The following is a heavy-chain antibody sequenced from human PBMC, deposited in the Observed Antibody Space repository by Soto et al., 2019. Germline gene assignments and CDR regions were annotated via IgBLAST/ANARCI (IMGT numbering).Heavy chain of an antibody. CDR2: IIPIFNTP. CDR1: GGTFNTYA. D-gene: IGHD1-1*01. J-gene: IGHJ6*02. Sequence: QVPLVQSGAEVKKPGSSVKVSCKASGGTFNTYAISWVRQAPGQGLEWMGGIIPIFNTPNYAQRFQGRVTITADESTSTAYMELSSLRSEDTALYYCARDKTGTNYYNGLDVWGQGTTVTVSS. CDR3: ARDKTGTNYYNGLDV. V-gene: IGHV1-69*12.